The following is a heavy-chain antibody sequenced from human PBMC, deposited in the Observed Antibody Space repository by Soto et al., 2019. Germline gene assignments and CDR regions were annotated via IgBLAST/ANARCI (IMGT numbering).Heavy chain of an antibody. Sequence: QVQLVESGGGVVQPGGSLRLSCSASGFTFSSYGMHWVRQAPGKGLEWVALIWFDDSHKFYADSVKGRFTISRDNSMNTVSLQMNSLRAEDTAIYYCARDRGAVGIRSCYSWGQGTPVTVSS. CDR2: IWFDDSHK. V-gene: IGHV3-33*01. CDR3: ARDRGAVGIRSCYS. J-gene: IGHJ4*02. D-gene: IGHD3-10*01. CDR1: GFTFSSYG.